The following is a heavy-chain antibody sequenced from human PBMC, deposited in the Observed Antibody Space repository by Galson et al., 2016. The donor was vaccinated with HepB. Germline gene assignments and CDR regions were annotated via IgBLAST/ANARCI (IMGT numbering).Heavy chain of an antibody. V-gene: IGHV3-11*04. CDR3: ARDSSSGYVIDAFDI. CDR2: ISSSSNTI. D-gene: IGHD5-12*01. J-gene: IGHJ3*02. Sequence: SLRLSCAASGFIFSDYHINWIRQAPGQGLEWISYISSSSNTIHYADSVKGRFTVSRDYAKNSLYLQMNSLRAEDTAVYYCARDSSSGYVIDAFDIWGQGTMVTVSS. CDR1: GFIFSDYH.